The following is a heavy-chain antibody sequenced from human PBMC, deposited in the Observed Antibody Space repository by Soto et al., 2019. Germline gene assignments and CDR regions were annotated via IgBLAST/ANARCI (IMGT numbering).Heavy chain of an antibody. CDR2: IRSKAYGGTT. V-gene: IGHV3-49*03. D-gene: IGHD4-4*01. CDR1: GFTFGDYP. CDR3: DRLQCGVGGMDG. Sequence: GVSLRLSCTASGFTFGDYPLSWFRQAPGKGLEWVSFIRSKAYGGTTEYAASVKGRFTVSRDDSKSIVYLQMNSLKTEDTAMYYCDRLQCGVGGMDGWGQGTTVTGS. J-gene: IGHJ6*02.